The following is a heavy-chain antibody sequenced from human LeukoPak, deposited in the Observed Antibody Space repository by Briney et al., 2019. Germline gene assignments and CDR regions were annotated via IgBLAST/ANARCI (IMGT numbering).Heavy chain of an antibody. CDR1: GPLISSGGYY. J-gene: IGHJ4*02. CDR2: IYYSEST. D-gene: IGHD1-26*01. CDR3: ARGKSGSYYVADY. Sequence: SETLSLTCTVSGPLISSGGYYWSWIRQHPGKGLEWIGYIYYSESTNYNPSLKTPVTMSVDTSKSQFSLKLSSVTAADTAVYYCARGKSGSYYVADYWGQGTLVTVSS. V-gene: IGHV4-61*08.